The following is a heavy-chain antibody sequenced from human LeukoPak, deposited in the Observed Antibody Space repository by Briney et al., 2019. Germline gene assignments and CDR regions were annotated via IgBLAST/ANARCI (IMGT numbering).Heavy chain of an antibody. Sequence: GASVKVSCKASGYTFTSYGISWVRQAPGQGLEWMGWISAYNGNTNYAQKLQGRVTMTTDTSTSTAYMELRSLRSDDTAVYYCARGMPRPAPAAPLDYWGQGTLVTVSS. J-gene: IGHJ4*02. CDR1: GYTFTSYG. V-gene: IGHV1-18*01. CDR2: ISAYNGNT. CDR3: ARGMPRPAPAAPLDY. D-gene: IGHD2-2*01.